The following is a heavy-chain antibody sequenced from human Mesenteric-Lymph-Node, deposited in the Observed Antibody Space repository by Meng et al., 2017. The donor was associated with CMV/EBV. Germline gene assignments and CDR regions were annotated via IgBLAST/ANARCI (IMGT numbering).Heavy chain of an antibody. J-gene: IGHJ4*02. V-gene: IGHV3-7*01. D-gene: IGHD6-13*01. CDR2: MNEDGIEK. CDR1: GFTFSSYW. Sequence: GESLKISCAASGFTFSSYWMSWVRQAPGKGLEWVANMNEDGIEKYYVDSVKGRFTISRDNAKNSLYLQMSSLRAEDTAVYYCARDTSIAAAGSDYWGQGTLVTVSS. CDR3: ARDTSIAAAGSDY.